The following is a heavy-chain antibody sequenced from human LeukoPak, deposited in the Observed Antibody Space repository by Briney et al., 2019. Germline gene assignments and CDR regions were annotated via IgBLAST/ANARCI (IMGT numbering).Heavy chain of an antibody. Sequence: GGSLRLSCAASGFTFSSYSMNWVRQAPGKGLEWVSYISSSSSTIYYADSVKGRFTISRDNAKNSLYLQMNSLRAEDTAVYYCARGRYSSGWYARYFDYWGQGTLVTVSS. CDR1: GFTFSSYS. CDR2: ISSSSSTI. D-gene: IGHD6-19*01. CDR3: ARGRYSSGWYARYFDY. J-gene: IGHJ4*02. V-gene: IGHV3-48*04.